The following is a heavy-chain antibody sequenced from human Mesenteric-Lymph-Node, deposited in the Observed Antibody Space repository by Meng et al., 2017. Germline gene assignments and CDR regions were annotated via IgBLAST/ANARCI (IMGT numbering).Heavy chain of an antibody. V-gene: IGHV4-34*01. J-gene: IGHJ4*02. CDR3: VRGFYDSSGYSSPFDY. Sequence: SETLSLTCAVYGGSFSGYYWSWIRQPPGKGLEWIGEINHSGSTNYNPSLKSRVTISVDTARNQFTLRLSSVSAADTAVYYCVRGFYDSSGYSSPFDYWGQGTLVTVSS. CDR2: INHSGST. CDR1: GGSFSGYY. D-gene: IGHD3-22*01.